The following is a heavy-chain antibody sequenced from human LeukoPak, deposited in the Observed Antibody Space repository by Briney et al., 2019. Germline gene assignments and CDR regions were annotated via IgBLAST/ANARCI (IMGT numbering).Heavy chain of an antibody. CDR3: ASSYSSGWYGGNAFDI. CDR2: IYYSGST. Sequence: SETLSLTCTVSGGSISSYYWSWIRQPPGKGLEWIGYIYYSGSTNYNPSLKSRVTISVDTSKNQFSLKLSSVTAADTAVYYCASSYSSGWYGGNAFDIWGQGTMVTVSS. J-gene: IGHJ3*02. V-gene: IGHV4-59*01. D-gene: IGHD6-19*01. CDR1: GGSISSYY.